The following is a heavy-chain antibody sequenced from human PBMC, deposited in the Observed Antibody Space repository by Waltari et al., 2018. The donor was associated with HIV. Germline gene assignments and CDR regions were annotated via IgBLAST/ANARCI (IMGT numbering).Heavy chain of an antibody. CDR1: GGPISSYY. CDR2: IYPSGST. CDR3: ARGAGELQGRAFDY. J-gene: IGHJ4*02. D-gene: IGHD1-7*01. V-gene: IGHV4-4*07. Sequence: QVQLQESGPGLVTPSETLSLTCSVSGGPISSYYGRWIRQPAGKGPEWIGRIYPSGSTNYSPSLRSRVTLSVDTSKNQFSLKLMSVIAADTAMYYCARGAGELQGRAFDYWGQGTLVTVSS.